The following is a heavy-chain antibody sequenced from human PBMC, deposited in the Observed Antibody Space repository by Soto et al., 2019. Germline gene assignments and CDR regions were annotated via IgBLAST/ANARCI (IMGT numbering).Heavy chain of an antibody. CDR2: IYYSGST. CDR3: ARHWYLNSSGRGYCDGMDV. CDR1: GGSISCSSYY. D-gene: IGHD6-19*01. J-gene: IGHJ6*02. V-gene: IGHV4-39*01. Sequence: PSETLSLTCTVSGGSISCSSYYWGWIRQPPGKGLEWIGSIYYSGSTYYNPSLKSRVTISVDTSKNQFSLKLSSVTAADTAVYYCARHWYLNSSGRGYCDGMDVWGQGITVTVSS.